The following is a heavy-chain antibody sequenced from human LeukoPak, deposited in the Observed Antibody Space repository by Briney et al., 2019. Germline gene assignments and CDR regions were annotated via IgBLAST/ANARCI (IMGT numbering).Heavy chain of an antibody. V-gene: IGHV4-59*05. CDR3: ARYNWNSEAFDI. Sequence: PSETLSLTCTVSGGSISNYYWNWIRQPPGKGLEWIGSIYFSGSTYYNPSLKSRVTVSVDTSKNQFSLKLSSVTAADTAVYYCARYNWNSEAFDIWGQGTMVTVSS. CDR1: GGSISNYY. CDR2: IYFSGST. D-gene: IGHD1-7*01. J-gene: IGHJ3*02.